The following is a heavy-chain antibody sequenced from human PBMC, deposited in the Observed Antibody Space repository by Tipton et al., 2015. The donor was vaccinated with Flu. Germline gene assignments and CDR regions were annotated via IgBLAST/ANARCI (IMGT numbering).Heavy chain of an antibody. J-gene: IGHJ6*02. D-gene: IGHD3-3*01. Sequence: TLSLTCAAYGGSFSGYYWSWIRQPPGKGLEWIGEINHSGSTNYNPSLESRVTISVDTSKNKFSLKLSSVTAADTAVYYCARGLGIRFLEWAGKYGMDVWGQGTTVTVSS. CDR3: ARGLGIRFLEWAGKYGMDV. V-gene: IGHV4-34*01. CDR1: GGSFSGYY. CDR2: INHSGST.